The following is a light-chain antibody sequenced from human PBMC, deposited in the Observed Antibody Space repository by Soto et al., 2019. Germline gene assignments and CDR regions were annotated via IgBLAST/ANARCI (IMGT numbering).Light chain of an antibody. Sequence: EIVLTQSPGTLSLSPGERATLSCRASQSVSSSYLAWYQQKPGQAPRLLIYDASRATGIPDRFSGSGFGTDFTLTITRLEPEGFAVYYCQHYGTSALFGPGTKVDI. CDR2: DAS. V-gene: IGKV3-20*01. CDR1: QSVSSSY. J-gene: IGKJ3*01. CDR3: QHYGTSAL.